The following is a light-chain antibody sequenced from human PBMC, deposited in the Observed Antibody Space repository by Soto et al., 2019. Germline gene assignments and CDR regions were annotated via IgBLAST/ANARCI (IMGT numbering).Light chain of an antibody. CDR1: ISNIGRNI. J-gene: IGLJ1*01. CDR2: SNH. CDR3: ASWDDSLNGFYV. V-gene: IGLV1-44*01. Sequence: QSVLTQPPSASGTPGQMVTISCSGGISNIGRNIVNWYKQLPGTAPKLLIYSNHQRPSGVPDRFSGSKSGTSASLAISGLQSEDEAEYFCASWDDSLNGFYVFGTGTKVTVL.